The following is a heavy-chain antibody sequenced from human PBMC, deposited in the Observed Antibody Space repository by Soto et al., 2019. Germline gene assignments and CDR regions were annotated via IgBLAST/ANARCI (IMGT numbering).Heavy chain of an antibody. CDR1: GFTCSSYA. CDR2: ISGSGGST. J-gene: IGHJ6*02. Sequence: EVQLLESGGGLVQPGGSLRLSCEASGFTCSSYAMSWVRQAPGKGLEWVSAISGSGGSTYYADSVKGRFTISRDNSKNTLYLQMNSLRAEDTAVYYCAKERQWLLGGMDVWGQGTTVTVSS. V-gene: IGHV3-23*01. D-gene: IGHD6-19*01. CDR3: AKERQWLLGGMDV.